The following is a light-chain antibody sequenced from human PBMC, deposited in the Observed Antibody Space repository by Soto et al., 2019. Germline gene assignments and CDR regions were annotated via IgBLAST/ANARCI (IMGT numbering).Light chain of an antibody. CDR2: EVI. CDR1: SRDVVGYND. J-gene: IGLJ1*01. Sequence: QSVLTHPASVSGAPVSSITISCTGTSRDVVGYNDVSGHQQHTDKAHRLMIEEVIKRHSEVSARFSGSKSGNTASPPISGLQAEDEADIYCTSYTSTSPLDVFGTGTTVPVL. CDR3: TSYTSTSPLDV. V-gene: IGLV2-14*01.